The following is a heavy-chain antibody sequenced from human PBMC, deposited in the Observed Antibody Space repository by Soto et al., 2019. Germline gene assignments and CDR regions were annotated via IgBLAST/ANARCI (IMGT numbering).Heavy chain of an antibody. D-gene: IGHD3-9*01. Sequence: QITLKESGPTLVKPTQTLTLTCTFSGFSLSTSGVGVGWIRQPPGKALEWLALIYWDDDKRYSPSLKSRLTITTDTCKNQVVLTMTNMDPVDTATYYCAHWWNYDILTGYFDAFDIWGQGTMVTVSS. CDR1: GFSLSTSGVG. CDR2: IYWDDDK. J-gene: IGHJ3*02. V-gene: IGHV2-5*02. CDR3: AHWWNYDILTGYFDAFDI.